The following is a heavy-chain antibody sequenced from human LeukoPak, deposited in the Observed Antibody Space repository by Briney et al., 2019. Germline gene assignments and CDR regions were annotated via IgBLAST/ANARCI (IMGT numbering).Heavy chain of an antibody. CDR2: IYTSGST. D-gene: IGHD3-22*01. V-gene: IGHV4-59*10. CDR3: ARLYYDSSGYYRAFDI. Sequence: SETLSLTCAVYGASFSGYYWSWIRQPAGKGLEWIGRIYTSGSTNYNPSLKSRVTMSVDTSKNQFSLKLSSVTAADTAVYYCARLYYDSSGYYRAFDIWGQGTMVTVSS. CDR1: GASFSGYY. J-gene: IGHJ3*02.